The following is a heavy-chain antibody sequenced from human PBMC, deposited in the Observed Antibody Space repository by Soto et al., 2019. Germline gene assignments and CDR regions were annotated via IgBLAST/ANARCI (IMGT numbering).Heavy chain of an antibody. V-gene: IGHV3-33*01. Sequence: QVQLVESGGGVVQPGRSLRLSCAASGFTFSSYGMHWVRQAPGKGLEWVAGRWYDGSNKYDADSVKGRVTISRDNSKNTLYLQMNSLRAEDTAVYYCARDPRYWQQLYWFDPWGQGTLVTVSS. CDR1: GFTFSSYG. D-gene: IGHD6-13*01. CDR2: RWYDGSNK. CDR3: ARDPRYWQQLYWFDP. J-gene: IGHJ5*02.